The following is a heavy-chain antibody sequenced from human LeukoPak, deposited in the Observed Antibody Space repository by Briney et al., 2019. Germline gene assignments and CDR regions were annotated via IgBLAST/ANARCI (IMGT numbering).Heavy chain of an antibody. CDR3: AKGEDSAAGIFDY. V-gene: IGHV3-30*02. CDR1: GFTFSSYG. J-gene: IGHJ4*02. D-gene: IGHD6-13*01. CDR2: IRYDGSNK. Sequence: PGGSLRLSCAASGFTFSSYGMHWVRQAPGKGLEWVAFIRYDGSNKYYADSVKGRFTISRDNSKNTLYLQMNSLRAEDTAVYYCAKGEDSAAGIFDYWGQGTLVTVSS.